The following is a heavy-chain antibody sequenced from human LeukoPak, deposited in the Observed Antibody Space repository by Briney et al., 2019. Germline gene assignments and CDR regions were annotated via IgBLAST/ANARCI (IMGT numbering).Heavy chain of an antibody. CDR3: ATASSGWSPRDAFDI. J-gene: IGHJ3*02. CDR2: FDPEDGET. CDR1: GYTLTELS. D-gene: IGHD6-19*01. Sequence: ASVKVSCKVSGYTLTELSMHWVRQAPGKGLEWMGGFDPEDGETIYAQKFQGRVTMAEDTSTDTAYMELSSLRSEDTAVYYCATASSGWSPRDAFDIWGQGTMVTVSS. V-gene: IGHV1-24*01.